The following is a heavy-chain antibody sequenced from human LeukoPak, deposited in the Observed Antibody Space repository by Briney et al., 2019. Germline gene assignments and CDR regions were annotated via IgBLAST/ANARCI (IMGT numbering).Heavy chain of an antibody. V-gene: IGHV3-11*01. J-gene: IGHJ4*02. Sequence: GGSLRLSCAASGFTFSDYYMSWIRQAPGKGLEWVSYISSSGSTIYYADSVKGRFTISRDNAKNSLYLQMNSLRAEDTAVYYCARWVRYCSGGSCQYYFDYWGQGTLVTVSS. CDR1: GFTFSDYY. CDR3: ARWVRYCSGGSCQYYFDY. D-gene: IGHD2-15*01. CDR2: ISSSGSTI.